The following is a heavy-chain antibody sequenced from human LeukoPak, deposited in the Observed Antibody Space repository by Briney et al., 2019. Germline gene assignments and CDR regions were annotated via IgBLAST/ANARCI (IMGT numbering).Heavy chain of an antibody. D-gene: IGHD3-10*01. Sequence: ASVKVSCKASGYTFTSYYMQWVRQAPGQGLEWMGIINPSGGSTSYAQKFQGRVTMTRDMSTSTVYMELSSLRAEDTAVYYCARGVGELSGGRDFDYWGQGTLVTVSS. J-gene: IGHJ4*02. V-gene: IGHV1-46*01. CDR2: INPSGGST. CDR3: ARGVGELSGGRDFDY. CDR1: GYTFTSYY.